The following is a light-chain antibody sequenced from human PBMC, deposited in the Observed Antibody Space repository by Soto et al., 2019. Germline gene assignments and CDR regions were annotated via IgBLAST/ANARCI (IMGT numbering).Light chain of an antibody. CDR2: GNS. J-gene: IGLJ2*01. V-gene: IGLV1-40*01. CDR3: QSYDTSLRAVI. CDR1: SSNIGAGYD. Sequence: QSVLTQPPSVSGAPGQRVTISCTGSSSNIGAGYDVHWYQHLPGTVPKLLIYGNSIRPSGVPDRFSGSKSGTSASLAITGLQAEDEADYYCQSYDTSLRAVIFGGGTKVTVL.